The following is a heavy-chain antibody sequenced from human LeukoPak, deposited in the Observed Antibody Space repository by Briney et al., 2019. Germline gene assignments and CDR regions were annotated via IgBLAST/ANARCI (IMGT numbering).Heavy chain of an antibody. CDR2: FDAENGDI. CDR3: ATEDPSGLDVLLN. D-gene: IGHD6-19*01. J-gene: IGHJ3*01. CDR1: GYLLRESS. V-gene: IGHV1-24*01. Sequence: GASVKVSCKISGYLLRESSMHWVRQAPGKGLEWMGGFDAENGDIIYAQKLQGRVTMTEDISTDTAYMELSDLRSDDTAVYYCATEDPSGLDVLLNWSQGTMVTVSS.